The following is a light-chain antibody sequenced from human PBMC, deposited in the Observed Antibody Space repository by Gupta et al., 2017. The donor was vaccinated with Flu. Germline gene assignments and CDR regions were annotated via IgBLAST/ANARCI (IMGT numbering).Light chain of an antibody. CDR1: SSNIENHP. Sequence: QSVLTQPPSVSAAPAQTVTISCSGGSSNIENHPVSWYQQLPGTAPKLVSYETDKRPSGIPDRFSGSKSGTSATLDITGLQTGDEADYYCGTWDSTWSAGVFGGGTNLTVL. CDR3: GTWDSTWSAGV. CDR2: ETD. J-gene: IGLJ2*01. V-gene: IGLV1-51*01.